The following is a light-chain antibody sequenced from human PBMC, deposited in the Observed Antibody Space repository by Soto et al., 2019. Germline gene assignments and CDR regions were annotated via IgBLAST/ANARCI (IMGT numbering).Light chain of an antibody. CDR1: QTISRY. J-gene: IGKJ1*01. Sequence: DIQMTQSPSSLSASVGDIVTITFRASQTISRYLNWYQQRPGKAPNLLIYSASSLQSGVPSRFSGSGSGTDFTLTISSLQSEDFAVYYCQQCSNWPPWTFGQGTKVDIK. CDR3: QQCSNWPPWT. CDR2: SAS. V-gene: IGKV1-39*01.